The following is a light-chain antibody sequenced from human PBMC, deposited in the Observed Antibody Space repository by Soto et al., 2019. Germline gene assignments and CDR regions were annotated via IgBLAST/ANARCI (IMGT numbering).Light chain of an antibody. Sequence: QSALTQPPSASGSPGQSVTLSCTGTSSDVVTYNFEYVSWYKHHPGRAPKLIIYDVTKRPSGVPDRFSGSKSGSTASLTVSGLQAEDEAVYYCSSNAGCDVVFGGGTKLTVL. CDR2: DVT. CDR1: SSDVVTYNFEY. J-gene: IGLJ2*01. V-gene: IGLV2-8*01. CDR3: SSNAGCDVV.